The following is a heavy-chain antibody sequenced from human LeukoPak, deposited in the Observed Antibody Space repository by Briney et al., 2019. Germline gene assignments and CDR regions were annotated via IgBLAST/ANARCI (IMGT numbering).Heavy chain of an antibody. CDR1: GGSISGFY. D-gene: IGHD3-3*01. Sequence: PSETLSLTCTVSGGSISGFYWSWIRQPPGKELQWIGSIFYSGSTSYNPSLKSRVTISVDTSKNQFSLKLSSVTAADTAVYYCARQRFLEWYFDYWGQGTLVTVSS. V-gene: IGHV4-59*08. J-gene: IGHJ4*02. CDR3: ARQRFLEWYFDY. CDR2: IFYSGST.